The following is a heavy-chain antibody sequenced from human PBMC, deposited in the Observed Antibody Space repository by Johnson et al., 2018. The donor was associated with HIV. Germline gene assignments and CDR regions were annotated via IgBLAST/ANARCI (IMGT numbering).Heavy chain of an antibody. CDR1: AFTVSDNY. CDR2: IYTGGST. J-gene: IGHJ3*02. D-gene: IGHD3-10*01. V-gene: IGHV3-66*01. CDR3: ASSYSESDAFDI. Sequence: LVESGGGLVQPGGSLRLSCAASAFTVSDNYLSWVRQAPGKGLEWVSVIYTGGSTYYADSVTGRFTISRDNSKNTLYLQMNSLRVEDTAVYYCASSYSESDAFDIWGQGTMVTVSS.